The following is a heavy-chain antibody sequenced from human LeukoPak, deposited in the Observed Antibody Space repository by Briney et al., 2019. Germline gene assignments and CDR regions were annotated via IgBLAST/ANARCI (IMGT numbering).Heavy chain of an antibody. V-gene: IGHV3-23*01. CDR1: GFTFSSYA. CDR2: ISGSGGST. J-gene: IGHJ4*02. CDR3: AKDGRDCSGGSCYSIDY. D-gene: IGHD2-15*01. Sequence: GGSLRLSCAASGFTFSSYAMSWVRQAPGKGLEWVSAISGSGGSTYYADSVKGRFTISRDNSKNTLYLQMNSLRAEDTAVYYCAKDGRDCSGGSCYSIDYWGQGTLVTVSS.